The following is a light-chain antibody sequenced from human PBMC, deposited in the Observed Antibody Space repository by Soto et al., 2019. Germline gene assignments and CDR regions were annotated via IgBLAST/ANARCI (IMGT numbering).Light chain of an antibody. Sequence: EIVMTQSPATLSVSAGERATLSCRARQSVRSNLAWYQQKPGQAPRLLIYGTSNRATGIPDRFSGSGSGTDFTLTISRLEPEDFEVYYCQQYGNSPFTFGGGTKVDIK. CDR3: QQYGNSPFT. V-gene: IGKV3D-15*01. J-gene: IGKJ4*01. CDR2: GTS. CDR1: QSVRSN.